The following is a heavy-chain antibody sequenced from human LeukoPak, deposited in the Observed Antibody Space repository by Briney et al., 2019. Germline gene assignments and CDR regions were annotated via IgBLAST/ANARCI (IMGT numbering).Heavy chain of an antibody. CDR1: GGTYSSYA. CDR2: IIPIFGTA. D-gene: IGHD6-6*01. V-gene: IGHV1-69*13. Sequence: ASVKVSCKASGGTYSSYAISWVRQAPGQGLEWMGGIIPIFGTANYAQKFQGRVTITADESTSTAYMELSGLRSEDTAVYYCATYSSSSDSDYWGQGTLVTVSS. CDR3: ATYSSSSDSDY. J-gene: IGHJ4*02.